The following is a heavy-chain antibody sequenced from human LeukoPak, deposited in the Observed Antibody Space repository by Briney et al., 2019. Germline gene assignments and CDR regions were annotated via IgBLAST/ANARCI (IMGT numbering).Heavy chain of an antibody. CDR3: ARDPPIVVVPAASDAFDI. CDR2: ISSSSSTI. Sequence: GGSLRLSCAASGFTFSSYSMNWVRQAPGKGLEWVSYISSSSSTIYYADSVKGRFTISRDNAKNSLYLQMNSLRAEDTAVYYCARDPPIVVVPAASDAFDIWGQGTMVTVSS. V-gene: IGHV3-48*01. CDR1: GFTFSSYS. D-gene: IGHD2-2*01. J-gene: IGHJ3*02.